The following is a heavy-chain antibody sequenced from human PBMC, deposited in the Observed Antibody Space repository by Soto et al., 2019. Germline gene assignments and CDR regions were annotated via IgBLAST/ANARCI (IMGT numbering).Heavy chain of an antibody. CDR1: GFTFSDSA. V-gene: IGHV3-73*02. Sequence: EVQLVESGGGLVQPGGSLKLSCAASGFTFSDSAMHWVRQASGKGLEWVGRISSKANSYATAYAASVKGRFTISRDDSKNTAYLQMNSLKTEDTAVYYCPRPDCSGGSCYLSDWGQGTLVTVSS. CDR2: ISSKANSYAT. J-gene: IGHJ4*02. D-gene: IGHD2-15*01. CDR3: PRPDCSGGSCYLSD.